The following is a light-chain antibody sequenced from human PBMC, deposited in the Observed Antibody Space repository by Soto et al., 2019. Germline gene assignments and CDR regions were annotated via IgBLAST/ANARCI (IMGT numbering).Light chain of an antibody. Sequence: EIVLTQSPGTLSLSPGERATLSCRASQSVSSSYLAWYQQKPGQAPRLLIYGASSRATGIPDRFSGSGSGTDFTLTISRLEPEDFAVYYCQRYGSSSWTCGQGTKV. CDR2: GAS. CDR1: QSVSSSY. CDR3: QRYGSSSWT. V-gene: IGKV3-20*01. J-gene: IGKJ1*01.